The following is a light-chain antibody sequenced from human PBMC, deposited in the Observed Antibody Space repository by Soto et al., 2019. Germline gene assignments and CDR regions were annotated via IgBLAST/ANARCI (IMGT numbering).Light chain of an antibody. CDR3: TSYTSSSTYV. J-gene: IGLJ1*01. CDR2: DVN. Sequence: QSVLTQPASVSGSPGQSITMSCTGTSSDVGGYNYVSWYQQHPGKAPKLMIYDVNNRPSGVSNRFSGSKSGNTASLTISGLQAEDEADYYCTSYTSSSTYVFGTGTKLTVL. CDR1: SSDVGGYNY. V-gene: IGLV2-14*01.